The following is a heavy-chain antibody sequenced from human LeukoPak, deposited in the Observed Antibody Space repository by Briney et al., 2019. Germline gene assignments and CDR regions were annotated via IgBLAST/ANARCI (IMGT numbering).Heavy chain of an antibody. J-gene: IGHJ3*02. D-gene: IGHD3-10*01. CDR3: ARGGYYGSGSLHAFDI. CDR1: GFTVNNNY. Sequence: PGGSLRLSCAASGFTVNNNYMTWVRQAPGKGLEWVSVLYRNSITYYADSVKGRFTISRDNSKNTLYLQMNSLRAEDTAVYYCARGGYYGSGSLHAFDIWGQGTMVTVSS. CDR2: LYRNSIT. V-gene: IGHV3-66*03.